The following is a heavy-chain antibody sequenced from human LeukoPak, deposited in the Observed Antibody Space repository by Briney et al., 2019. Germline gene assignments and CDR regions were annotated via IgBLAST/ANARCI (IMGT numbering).Heavy chain of an antibody. CDR3: ARAQTRITIFGVVKVAFDI. D-gene: IGHD3-3*01. J-gene: IGHJ3*02. CDR2: INHSGST. V-gene: IGHV4-39*07. Sequence: PSETLPLTCTVSGGSISSGGYYWSWIRQPPGKGLEWIGEINHSGSTNYNPSLKSRVTISVDTSKNQFSLKLSSVTAADTAVYYCARAQTRITIFGVVKVAFDIWGQGTMVTVSS. CDR1: GGSISSGGYY.